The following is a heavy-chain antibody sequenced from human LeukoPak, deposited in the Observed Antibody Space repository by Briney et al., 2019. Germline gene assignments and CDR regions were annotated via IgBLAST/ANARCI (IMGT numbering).Heavy chain of an antibody. D-gene: IGHD3-10*01. CDR3: ARGEGYYGSGSYYYYYYMDV. CDR2: IIPIFGTA. V-gene: IGHV1-69*13. J-gene: IGHJ6*03. Sequence: SVKVSCKASGGTFSGYAISWVRQAPGQGLEWMGGIIPIFGTANYAQKFQGRVTITADESTSTAYMELSSLRSEDTAVYYCARGEGYYGSGSYYYYYYMDVWGKGTTVTISS. CDR1: GGTFSGYA.